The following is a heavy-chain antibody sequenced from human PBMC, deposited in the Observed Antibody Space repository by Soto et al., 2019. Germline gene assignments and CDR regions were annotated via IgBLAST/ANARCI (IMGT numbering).Heavy chain of an antibody. CDR3: ARVDVVVPAAAYFDY. CDR2: IYHSGST. J-gene: IGHJ4*02. V-gene: IGHV4-4*02. Sequence: QVQLQESGPGLVKPSGTLSLTCAVSGGSISSSNWWSWVRQPPGKGLEWIGEIYHSGSTNYNPSLKSRVTISVEKSKNQFSLNLSSVTAADTAVYYCARVDVVVPAAAYFDYWGQGTLVTVSS. D-gene: IGHD2-2*01. CDR1: GGSISSSNW.